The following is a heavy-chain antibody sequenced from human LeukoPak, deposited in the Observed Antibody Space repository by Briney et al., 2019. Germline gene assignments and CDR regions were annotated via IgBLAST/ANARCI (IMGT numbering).Heavy chain of an antibody. CDR3: ARGDGSDYYGSGSYGFDY. CDR2: MKQDGSEK. V-gene: IGHV3-7*01. CDR1: GFTFSSYW. J-gene: IGHJ4*02. D-gene: IGHD3-10*01. Sequence: GGSLRLSCAASGFTFSSYWMSWVRQAPGKGLEWVANMKQDGSEKYYVDSVKGRFTISRDNAKNSLYLQMNSLRAEDTAVYYCARGDGSDYYGSGSYGFDYWGQGTLVTVSS.